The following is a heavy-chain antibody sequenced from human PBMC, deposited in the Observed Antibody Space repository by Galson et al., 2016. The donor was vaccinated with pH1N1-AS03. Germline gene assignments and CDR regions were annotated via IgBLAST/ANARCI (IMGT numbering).Heavy chain of an antibody. J-gene: IGHJ6*04. D-gene: IGHD2-2*01. Sequence: SVKVSCKASGYTFTSYDINWVRQATGQGLEWMGWMNPNSGNTGYAQKFQGRVTMTRNTSISTAYMELSSLRAEDTAVFCCASRCSSTSCLYYYYGMDVWGKGTTVTVSS. CDR2: MNPNSGNT. V-gene: IGHV1-8*01. CDR1: GYTFTSYD. CDR3: ASRCSSTSCLYYYYGMDV.